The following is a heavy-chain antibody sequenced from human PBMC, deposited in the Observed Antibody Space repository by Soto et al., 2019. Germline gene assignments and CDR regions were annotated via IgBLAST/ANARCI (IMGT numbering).Heavy chain of an antibody. CDR1: GFTFSSYW. J-gene: IGHJ4*02. CDR3: ARGGFSGSGSFIQGDY. V-gene: IGHV3-74*01. Sequence: EVQLVESGGGLVQPGGSLRLSCAASGFTFSSYWMHWVRQAPGKGLVWVSRIKSDGSNINYADSVKGRFTISRDNAKNTVYLQMNGLRAEDTAIYYCARGGFSGSGSFIQGDYWGQGTLVSVSS. CDR2: IKSDGSNI. D-gene: IGHD3-10*01.